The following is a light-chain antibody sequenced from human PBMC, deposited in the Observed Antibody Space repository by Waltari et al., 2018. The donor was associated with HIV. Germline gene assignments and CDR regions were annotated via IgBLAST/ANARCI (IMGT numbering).Light chain of an antibody. CDR3: QQYYTTPLT. Sequence: DIVMTQSPDSLAVSLGERATINCKSSQSVSYTSNNKNYLAWYQQKPGQPPKLLIYWASTRESGVPDRFSGSGSGTDFTLTITSLLAEDVAVYYCQQYYTTPLTFGGGTKVEIK. J-gene: IGKJ4*01. CDR1: QSVSYTSNNKNY. CDR2: WAS. V-gene: IGKV4-1*01.